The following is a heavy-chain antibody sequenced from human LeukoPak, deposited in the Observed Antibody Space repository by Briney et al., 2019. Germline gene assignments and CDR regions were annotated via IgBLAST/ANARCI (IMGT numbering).Heavy chain of an antibody. CDR2: ISYDGSNK. Sequence: PGRSLRLSCAASGFTFSSYGMHWVRQAPGKGLEWVAVISYDGSNKYYADSVKGRFTISRDNSKNTLYLQMNSLRGEDTAVYYCAKHKENYGDSCLDDYWGQGTLVTVSS. V-gene: IGHV3-30*18. J-gene: IGHJ4*02. D-gene: IGHD4-17*01. CDR1: GFTFSSYG. CDR3: AKHKENYGDSCLDDY.